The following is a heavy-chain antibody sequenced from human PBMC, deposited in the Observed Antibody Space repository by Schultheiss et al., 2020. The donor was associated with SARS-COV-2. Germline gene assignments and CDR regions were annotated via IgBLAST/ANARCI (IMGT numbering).Heavy chain of an antibody. J-gene: IGHJ4*02. Sequence: GGSLRLSCAASGFTFTTYAMTWVRQAPGKGLEWVSVIYSGGRTYYADSVKGRFTISRDNSKNTVYLQMNSLRDEDTAVCYCAKDKIATSGTSETDSWGQGTLVTVSS. D-gene: IGHD6-13*01. CDR2: IYSGGRT. CDR1: GFTFTTYA. CDR3: AKDKIATSGTSETDS. V-gene: IGHV3-23*03.